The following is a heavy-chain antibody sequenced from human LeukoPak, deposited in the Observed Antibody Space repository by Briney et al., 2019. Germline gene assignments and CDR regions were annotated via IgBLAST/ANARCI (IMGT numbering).Heavy chain of an antibody. CDR2: ISGGGGST. J-gene: IGHJ4*02. D-gene: IGHD2-2*01. V-gene: IGHV3-23*01. CDR3: AASPSY. Sequence: GGSLRLSCAASGFXFSSFAMSWVRQAPGKGLEWVSTISGGGGSTYYADSVKGRFTISRDNSKNTLFLQMNSLRAEDTAVYYCAASPSYWGQGTLVTVSS. CDR1: GFXFSSFA.